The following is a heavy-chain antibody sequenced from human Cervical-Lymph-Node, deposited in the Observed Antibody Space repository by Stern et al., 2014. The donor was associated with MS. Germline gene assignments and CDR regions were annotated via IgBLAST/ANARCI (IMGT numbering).Heavy chain of an antibody. J-gene: IGHJ4*02. D-gene: IGHD6-13*01. V-gene: IGHV3-74*03. CDR1: GFTFSSHW. Sequence: EVQLVESGGGLVQPGGSLRLSCAASGFTFSSHWMHCVRQAPGKGLVWVSRTYGYWGRTKYADSVKGRFTISRDNAKSTLYLQMNSLRAEDSAVYYCARDAWPAASGPLIDYWGRGTLVTVSS. CDR2: TYGYWGRT. CDR3: ARDAWPAASGPLIDY.